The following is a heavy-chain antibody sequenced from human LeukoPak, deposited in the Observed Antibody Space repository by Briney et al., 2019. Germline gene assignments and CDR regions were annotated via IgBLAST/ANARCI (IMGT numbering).Heavy chain of an antibody. D-gene: IGHD1-26*01. V-gene: IGHV4-39*01. CDR1: GASISSKNNY. Sequence: SETLSLTCTVSGASISSKNNYWAWIRQPPGKGLEWIGCIYYSGSTYYKSPLKSRVTISANTSKNQFSLKLNSVTAADTAVYYCARQVGGSARVIDFWGQGTPVTVSS. CDR3: ARQVGGSARVIDF. J-gene: IGHJ4*02. CDR2: IYYSGST.